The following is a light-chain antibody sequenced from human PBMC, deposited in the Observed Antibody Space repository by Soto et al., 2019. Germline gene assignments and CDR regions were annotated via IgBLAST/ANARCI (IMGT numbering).Light chain of an antibody. CDR1: QSVSGN. CDR3: QQYNKWPPIT. Sequence: EIVMTQSPATLSVSPGESATLSCRASQSVSGNLAWYQQKPGQAPRLLIYGASTRATGIPARFSGSGSGTEFTLTISSLQSEDFAVYHCQQYNKWPPITFGQGTRLEI. J-gene: IGKJ5*01. CDR2: GAS. V-gene: IGKV3-15*01.